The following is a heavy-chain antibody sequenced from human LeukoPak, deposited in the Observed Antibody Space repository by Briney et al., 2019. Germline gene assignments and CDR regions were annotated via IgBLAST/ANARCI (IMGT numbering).Heavy chain of an antibody. J-gene: IGHJ5*02. Sequence: GASVKVPCEASGYTFTSYGISWVRQAPGQGLEWMGWISAYNDYTNYAQKFRGRVTMTTDTSTSTAYMELRSLRSDDTAVYYCARDRGYCSGGSCYRNWFDPWGQGTLVTVSS. CDR1: GYTFTSYG. CDR2: ISAYNDYT. D-gene: IGHD2-15*01. CDR3: ARDRGYCSGGSCYRNWFDP. V-gene: IGHV1-18*01.